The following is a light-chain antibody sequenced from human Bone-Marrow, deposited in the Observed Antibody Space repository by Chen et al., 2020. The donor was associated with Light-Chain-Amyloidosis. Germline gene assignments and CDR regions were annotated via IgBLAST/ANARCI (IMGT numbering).Light chain of an antibody. J-gene: IGLJ2*01. Sequence: SYELTQPPSVSVSPGQTARITCSGDDLPTKYAYWYQQKPGQAPVLVIHRDTERTWGISERFSGSSSGTTATLTISGVQAEDEADYHCQSADSSGTYEVIFGGGTKLTVL. V-gene: IGLV3-25*03. CDR1: DLPTKY. CDR2: RDT. CDR3: QSADSSGTYEVI.